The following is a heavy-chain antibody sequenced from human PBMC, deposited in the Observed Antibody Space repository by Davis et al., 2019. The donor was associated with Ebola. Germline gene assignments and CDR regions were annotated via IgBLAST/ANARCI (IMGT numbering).Heavy chain of an antibody. V-gene: IGHV3-30*02. J-gene: IGHJ4*02. CDR2: IRSDGTNK. Sequence: PGGSLSLSCSTSGFPFSNYGMHWVRQAPGKGLEWVAFIRSDGTNKYYADSVRGRFIISRDNSKNTLYLQMNSLRAEDTAVYYCAKLLSLDYWGQGTLVTVSS. CDR1: GFPFSNYG. CDR3: AKLLSLDY.